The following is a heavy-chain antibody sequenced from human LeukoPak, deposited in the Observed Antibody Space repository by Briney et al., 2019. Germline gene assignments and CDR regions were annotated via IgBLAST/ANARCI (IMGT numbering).Heavy chain of an antibody. Sequence: GGSLRLSCAASGCTFSRYAMSWVRQAPGKGVEGVSAISGSGGSTYYADTVKGRVTIYRDNSKNTLYLQMNSLRAADTAVYYCAKSKLWLLFYSDYWGQGTLVTVSS. V-gene: IGHV3-23*01. J-gene: IGHJ4*02. CDR1: GCTFSRYA. CDR3: AKSKLWLLFYSDY. D-gene: IGHD5-18*01. CDR2: ISGSGGST.